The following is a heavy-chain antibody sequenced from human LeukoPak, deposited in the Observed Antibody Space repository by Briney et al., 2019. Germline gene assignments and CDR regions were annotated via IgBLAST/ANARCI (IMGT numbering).Heavy chain of an antibody. Sequence: GGSLRLSCAASGFTFSSYAMHWVRQAPGKGLEWVAVISYDGSNKYYADSVKGRFTISRDNSKNTLYLQMNSLRAEDTAVYYCARDVVGYCSSTSCYGGAFDIWGQGTMVTVSS. J-gene: IGHJ3*02. CDR1: GFTFSSYA. CDR3: ARDVVGYCSSTSCYGGAFDI. V-gene: IGHV3-30-3*01. CDR2: ISYDGSNK. D-gene: IGHD2-2*01.